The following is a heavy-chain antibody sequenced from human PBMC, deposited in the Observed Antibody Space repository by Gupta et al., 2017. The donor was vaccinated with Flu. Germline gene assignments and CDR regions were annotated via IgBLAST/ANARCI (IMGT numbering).Heavy chain of an antibody. J-gene: IGHJ4*02. CDR3: DRRSTGGFDI. D-gene: IGHD3-10*01. Sequence: QLQLEESGPGLVKPSGTLSLTCSVSGGSISSTTYYWDWIRQPPGKGLEWIGSIYYWGNTYFNPSLKSRVSMSIDTSKNEFSVNLTSVIAADTAVYYCDRRSTGGFDIWGLGTQVTVSS. V-gene: IGHV4-39*01. CDR1: GGSISSTTYY. CDR2: IYYWGNT.